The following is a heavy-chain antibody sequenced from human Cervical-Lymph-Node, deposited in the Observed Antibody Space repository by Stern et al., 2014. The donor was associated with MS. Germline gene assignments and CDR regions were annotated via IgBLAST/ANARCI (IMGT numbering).Heavy chain of an antibody. CDR1: GFSFSTYW. D-gene: IGHD4-23*01. CDR3: ATILTGGRWFDY. J-gene: IGHJ4*02. V-gene: IGHV3-7*01. Sequence: EMQLVESGGGLVQPGGSLRLSCAASGFSFSTYWMSWVRQAPGKGLEWVANIKQDGSEKDYVDSVKGRFTISRDNAKNSLYLQMNNLRAEDTAVYYCATILTGGRWFDYWGQGTLVTVSS. CDR2: IKQDGSEK.